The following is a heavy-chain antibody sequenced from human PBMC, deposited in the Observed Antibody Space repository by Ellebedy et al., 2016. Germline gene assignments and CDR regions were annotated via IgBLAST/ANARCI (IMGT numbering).Heavy chain of an antibody. D-gene: IGHD3-9*01. V-gene: IGHV1-8*01. CDR1: GYTFTSYD. CDR3: ARGGKRYFDWLLLDY. J-gene: IGHJ4*02. Sequence: ASVKVSCXASGYTFTSYDINWVRQATGQGLEWMGWMNPNSGNTGYAQKFQGRVTITADESTSTAYMELSSLRSEDTAVYYCARGGKRYFDWLLLDYWGQGTLVTVSS. CDR2: MNPNSGNT.